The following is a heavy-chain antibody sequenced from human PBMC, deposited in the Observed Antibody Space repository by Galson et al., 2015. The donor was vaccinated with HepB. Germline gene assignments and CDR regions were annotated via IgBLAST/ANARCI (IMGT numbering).Heavy chain of an antibody. D-gene: IGHD1-26*01. CDR2: IKQDGSEK. CDR3: ARDPIVGATHARGAFDI. V-gene: IGHV3-7*03. J-gene: IGHJ3*02. CDR1: GFTFSSYW. Sequence: SLRLSCAASGFTFSSYWMSWVRQAPGKGLEWVANIKQDGSEKYYVDSVKGRFTISRDNAKNSLYLQMNSLRAEDTAVYYCARDPIVGATHARGAFDIWGQGTMVTVSS.